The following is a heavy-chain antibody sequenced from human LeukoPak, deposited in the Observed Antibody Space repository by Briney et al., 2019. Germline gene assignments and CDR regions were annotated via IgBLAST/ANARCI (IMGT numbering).Heavy chain of an antibody. J-gene: IGHJ4*02. CDR1: GFTFTGYY. CDR2: INVNNGDT. CDR3: ARDGATVATPFFDY. V-gene: IGHV1-2*04. Sequence: GASVKVSCKASGFTFTGYYMHWVRQAPGQGLEWMGWINVNNGDTNYAQKLRGWVTMTRDTSLSTVYMEVSRLRSDDTAVYYCARDGATVATPFFDYWGQGTLVTVSS. D-gene: IGHD4-17*01.